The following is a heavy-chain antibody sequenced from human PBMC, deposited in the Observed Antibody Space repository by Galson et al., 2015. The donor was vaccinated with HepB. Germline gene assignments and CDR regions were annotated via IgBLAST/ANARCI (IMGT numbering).Heavy chain of an antibody. CDR3: ARRISLVRGIMTKPDYSYGMDV. CDR1: GFTFSSYW. Sequence: SLRLSCAASGFTFSSYWMNWVRQAPGKGLEWVAHINQDGSSKYYVDSVKGRFTISRINAKDSVYLQLDSLRAEDTAVYYCARRISLVRGIMTKPDYSYGMDVWGQGTTVTVAS. CDR2: INQDGSSK. V-gene: IGHV3-7*03. D-gene: IGHD3-10*01. J-gene: IGHJ6*02.